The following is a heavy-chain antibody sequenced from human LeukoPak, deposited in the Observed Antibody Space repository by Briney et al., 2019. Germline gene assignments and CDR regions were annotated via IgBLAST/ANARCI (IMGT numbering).Heavy chain of an antibody. V-gene: IGHV3-21*01. CDR2: ISSSSSYI. Sequence: GGSLRLSCAASGFAFSSYSMNWVRQAPGKGLEWVSSISSSSSYIYYADSVKGRFTISRDNAKNSLYLQMNSLRAEDTAVYYCARGTMVRGVIFDYWGQGTLVTVSS. CDR1: GFAFSSYS. D-gene: IGHD3-10*01. J-gene: IGHJ4*02. CDR3: ARGTMVRGVIFDY.